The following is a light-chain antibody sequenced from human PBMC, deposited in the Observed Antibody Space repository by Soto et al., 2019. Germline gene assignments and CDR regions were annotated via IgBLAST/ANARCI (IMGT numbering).Light chain of an antibody. V-gene: IGKV1-5*01. CDR2: DAS. Sequence: DIPMTQSPSTLSASVGYRVTITCRASQSISSWLAWYQQKPGKAPKLLIYDASSLESGVPSRFSGSGYGTEFTPTISSLQPDDFATYDCQQYNSFWTFGQGTKVDIK. CDR3: QQYNSFWT. J-gene: IGKJ1*01. CDR1: QSISSW.